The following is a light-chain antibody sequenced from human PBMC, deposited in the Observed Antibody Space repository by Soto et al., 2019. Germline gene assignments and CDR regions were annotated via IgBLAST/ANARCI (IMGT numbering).Light chain of an antibody. V-gene: IGKV3-11*01. CDR3: QQRSNWT. CDR2: AAS. J-gene: IGKJ4*01. Sequence: DIVLTQSPATLSLSPGERATLSCRASQSVSSYLAWNQQKPGQAPRLLIYAASNRATGIPARFSASGSGTDIPLNISSLEPEDFALYYCQQRSNWTFGGGTKVKIK. CDR1: QSVSSY.